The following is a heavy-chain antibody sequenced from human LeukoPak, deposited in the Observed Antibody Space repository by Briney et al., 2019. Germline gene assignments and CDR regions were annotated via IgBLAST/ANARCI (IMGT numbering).Heavy chain of an antibody. CDR1: GFTFSSYG. CDR3: ANGKTYYDILTGPTAPFEY. Sequence: PGGSLRLSCAASGFTFSSYGMHWVRQAPGKGLEWVAVIWYDGSNKYYADSVKGRFTISRDNSKNTLYLQMNSLRAEDTAVYYCANGKTYYDILTGPTAPFEYWGQGTLVTASS. CDR2: IWYDGSNK. D-gene: IGHD3-9*01. J-gene: IGHJ4*02. V-gene: IGHV3-33*06.